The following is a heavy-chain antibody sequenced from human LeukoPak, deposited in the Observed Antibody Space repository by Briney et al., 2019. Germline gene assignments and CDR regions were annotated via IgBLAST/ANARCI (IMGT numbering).Heavy chain of an antibody. Sequence: ASVKVSCKASGYTFTGYYMHWVRQAPGQGLEWMGWINPNSGGTNYAQKFQGRATMTRDTSISTAYMELSRLRSDDTAVYYCAREGAVAGLFDYWGQGTLVTVSS. CDR1: GYTFTGYY. CDR2: INPNSGGT. CDR3: AREGAVAGLFDY. V-gene: IGHV1-2*02. D-gene: IGHD6-19*01. J-gene: IGHJ4*02.